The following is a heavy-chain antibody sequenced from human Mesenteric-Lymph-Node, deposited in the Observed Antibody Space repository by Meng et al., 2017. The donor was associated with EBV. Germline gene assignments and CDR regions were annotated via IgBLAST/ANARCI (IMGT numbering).Heavy chain of an antibody. CDR3: ASPGYSYGLDY. D-gene: IGHD5-18*01. Sequence: QGRLVQSGAEVKKPGASVQVSCNASGSTFTDYYMHWVRQAPGQGLEWMGRITPISGGTNYAQKFQGRVTMTRETSISTAYIELNSLRSDDTAVYYCASPGYSYGLDYWGQGTLVTVSS. J-gene: IGHJ4*02. CDR1: GSTFTDYY. CDR2: ITPISGGT. V-gene: IGHV1-2*06.